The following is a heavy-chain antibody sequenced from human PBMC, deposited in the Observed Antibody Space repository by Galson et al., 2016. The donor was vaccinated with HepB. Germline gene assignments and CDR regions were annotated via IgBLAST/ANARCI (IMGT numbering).Heavy chain of an antibody. D-gene: IGHD2-2*01. CDR1: GFTFSSYG. CDR3: AKDGRIYCSSASCHDHFHY. V-gene: IGHV3-30*18. CDR2: ISYDGSNK. Sequence: SLRLSCAASGFTFSSYGMHWVRQAPGKGLEWVAFISYDGSNKKYADSVKGRFTISRDNSKKTLYPQMNSLRDEDTAVYYCAKDGRIYCSSASCHDHFHYWGQGTLVTVSS. J-gene: IGHJ4*02.